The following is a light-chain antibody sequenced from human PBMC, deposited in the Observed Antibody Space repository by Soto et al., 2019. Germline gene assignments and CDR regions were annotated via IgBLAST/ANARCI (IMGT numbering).Light chain of an antibody. CDR3: HQYGGSPMYT. J-gene: IGKJ2*01. Sequence: ETVLTQSPGTLSLSPGERATLSCRASQRLPSNYVAWYQQRLGQPPRPLIYVASVRATGIPDRFSGRGSGTDFTLTISSTEPGDSAVSYCHQYGGSPMYTFGQGSKLDIK. V-gene: IGKV3-20*01. CDR1: QRLPSNY. CDR2: VAS.